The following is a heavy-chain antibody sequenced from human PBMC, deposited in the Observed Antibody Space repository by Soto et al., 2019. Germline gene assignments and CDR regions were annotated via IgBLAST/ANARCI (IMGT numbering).Heavy chain of an antibody. CDR2: INSDGSVS. J-gene: IGHJ6*03. Sequence: EVQLVESGGGLVQPGGSLRLSCAASGFTFSNYWMYWVRQAPGEGLVWVSRINSDGSVSSYADSVKGRLTISRDNVKNTLYLQMDSLRAEDTAVYDCARGDCVGGTCYSLAGSFYYYMDVWGKGTTVTVFS. CDR1: GFTFSNYW. D-gene: IGHD2-15*01. V-gene: IGHV3-74*01. CDR3: ARGDCVGGTCYSLAGSFYYYMDV.